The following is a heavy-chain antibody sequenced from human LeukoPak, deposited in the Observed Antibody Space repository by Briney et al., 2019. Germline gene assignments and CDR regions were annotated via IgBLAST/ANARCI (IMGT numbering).Heavy chain of an antibody. CDR2: TSYDGSNK. J-gene: IGHJ3*02. CDR3: ARGWDIVVVPAAIRFDAFDI. V-gene: IGHV3-30*04. Sequence: GGSLRLSCAASGFTFSNYATHWVRQAPGQGLEWVAVTSYDGSNKYYADSVKGRFTISRDNSKDTLYLQMNSLRAEDTAVYYCARGWDIVVVPAAIRFDAFDIWGQGTMVTVSS. CDR1: GFTFSNYA. D-gene: IGHD2-2*02.